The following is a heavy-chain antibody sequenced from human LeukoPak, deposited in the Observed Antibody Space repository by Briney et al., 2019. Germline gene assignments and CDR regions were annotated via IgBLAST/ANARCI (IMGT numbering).Heavy chain of an antibody. CDR1: GGSISSYY. D-gene: IGHD1-7*01. V-gene: IGHV4-59*01. CDR2: IYYSGST. J-gene: IGHJ4*02. Sequence: PSETLSLTCTVSGGSISSYYWSWIRQPPGKGLDWIGYIYYSGSTNYNPSLKSRVTISVDMSKKQVSLKLSSVTAADTAVYYCARGLELQGYDSWGQGTLVTVSS. CDR3: ARGLELQGYDS.